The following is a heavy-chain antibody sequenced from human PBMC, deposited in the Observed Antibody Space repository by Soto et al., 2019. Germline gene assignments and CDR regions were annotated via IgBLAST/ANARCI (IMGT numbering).Heavy chain of an antibody. Sequence: GGSLRLSCVGSGFTFSNFEMHWVRQAPGKGLEYVSAIYNNGGSTYYADSVKGRFTISRDNSKNTLYLQMSSLRAEDTAVYYCVKTYDLLTGYDYYYYGMDVWGQGTTVTVSS. CDR2: IYNNGGST. J-gene: IGHJ6*02. V-gene: IGHV3-64D*06. CDR1: GFTFSNFE. D-gene: IGHD3-9*01. CDR3: VKTYDLLTGYDYYYYGMDV.